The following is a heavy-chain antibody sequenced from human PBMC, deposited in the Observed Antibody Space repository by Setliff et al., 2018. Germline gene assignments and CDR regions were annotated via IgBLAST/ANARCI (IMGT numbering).Heavy chain of an antibody. V-gene: IGHV3-74*01. CDR1: GVSINSQSW. CDR2: INADGTIT. CDR3: ARGGRGLIYN. D-gene: IGHD2-21*01. Sequence: ETLSLTCAVSGVSINSQSWMRWVRQPPGKEVVWVSSINADGTITNYADSVKGRFTISRDNAKNTVYLEMNSLRGEDAAVYYCARGGRGLIYNWGQGTQVTVSS. J-gene: IGHJ4*02.